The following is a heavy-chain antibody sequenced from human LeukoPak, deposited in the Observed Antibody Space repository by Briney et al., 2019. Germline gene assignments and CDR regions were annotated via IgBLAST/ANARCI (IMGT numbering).Heavy chain of an antibody. V-gene: IGHV1-69-2*01. D-gene: IGHD1-1*01. CDR1: GYTFTDYY. CDR3: ATGPVQLERHRVLNDY. Sequence: GASVKVSCKASGYTFTDYYMHWVQQAPGKGLEWMGRVDPEDGETIYAEKFQGRVTITADTSTDTAYMELSSLRSEDTAVYYCATGPVQLERHRVLNDYWGQGTLVTVSS. J-gene: IGHJ4*02. CDR2: VDPEDGET.